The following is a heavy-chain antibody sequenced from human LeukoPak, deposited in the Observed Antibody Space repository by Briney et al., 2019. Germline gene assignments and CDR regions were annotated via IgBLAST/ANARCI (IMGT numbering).Heavy chain of an antibody. CDR1: GGTFSSYA. D-gene: IGHD6-13*01. CDR3: AGGIAAAGTYYFDY. Sequence: GASVKVSCKASGGTFSSYAISWVRQAPGQGLEWMGRIIPIFGTANYAQKFQGRVTITTDESTSTAYMELSRLRSEDTAVYYCAGGIAAAGTYYFDYWGQGTLVTVSS. CDR2: IIPIFGTA. V-gene: IGHV1-69*05. J-gene: IGHJ4*02.